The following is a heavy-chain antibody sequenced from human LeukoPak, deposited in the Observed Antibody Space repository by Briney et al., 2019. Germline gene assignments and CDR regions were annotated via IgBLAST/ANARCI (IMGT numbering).Heavy chain of an antibody. V-gene: IGHV3-23*01. CDR2: ISGSGGST. CDR3: AKDFGSSWSTFDY. J-gene: IGHJ4*02. D-gene: IGHD6-13*01. CDR1: GFTFSGYA. Sequence: GGSLRLSCAASGFTFSGYAMSWVRQAPGKGLEWVSAISGSGGSTYYADSVKGRFTISRDNSKNTLYLQMNSLRPEDTAVYYCAKDFGSSWSTFDYWGQGTQVTVSS.